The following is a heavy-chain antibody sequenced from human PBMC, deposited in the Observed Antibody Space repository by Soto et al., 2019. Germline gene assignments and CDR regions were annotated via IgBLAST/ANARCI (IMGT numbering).Heavy chain of an antibody. V-gene: IGHV3-23*01. Sequence: EVQLLESGGGLVQPGGSLRLSCAALGLTFSNYAGTWVGQAPGKGLEWVSTISGSGGSTYYADSVKGRFTISRDNSKNTLYLQMNSLRAEDTAVYYCAKDQGSSWYEIDYWGQGTLVTVSS. CDR3: AKDQGSSWYEIDY. CDR1: GLTFSNYA. CDR2: ISGSGGST. J-gene: IGHJ4*02. D-gene: IGHD6-13*01.